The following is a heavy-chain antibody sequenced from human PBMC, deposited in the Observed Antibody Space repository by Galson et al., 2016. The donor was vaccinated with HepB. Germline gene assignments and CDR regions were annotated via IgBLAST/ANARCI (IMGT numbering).Heavy chain of an antibody. D-gene: IGHD3-10*01. Sequence: SLRLSCAVSGFSVSQNYMTWVRQAPGKGLEWLSVIYSGNNAYYADSGKGRFTISRDNFRNTLHLQINSLRAEDTAVYYCARAGSRVGFYLRFGFFDSWGQGTLVTVSS. V-gene: IGHV3-53*01. CDR2: IYSGNNA. J-gene: IGHJ4*02. CDR1: GFSVSQNY. CDR3: ARAGSRVGFYLRFGFFDS.